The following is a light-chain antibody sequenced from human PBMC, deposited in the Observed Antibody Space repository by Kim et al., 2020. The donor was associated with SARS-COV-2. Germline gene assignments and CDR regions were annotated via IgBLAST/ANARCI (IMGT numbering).Light chain of an antibody. Sequence: SSELTQPPSVSVSPGQTASITCSGDKLGDKYACWYQQKPGQSPVLVIYQDNKRASGIPGRFSGSNSGNTATLTISGTQAMDEADYYCQAWDSSTVVFGGGTQLTVL. V-gene: IGLV3-1*01. CDR3: QAWDSSTVV. CDR1: KLGDKY. CDR2: QDN. J-gene: IGLJ2*01.